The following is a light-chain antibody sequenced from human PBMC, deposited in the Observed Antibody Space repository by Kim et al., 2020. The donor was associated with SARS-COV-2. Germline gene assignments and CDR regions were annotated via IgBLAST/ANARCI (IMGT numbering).Light chain of an antibody. Sequence: LSPWERATLSCRASQSVSSSYLASYQQKPGQAPRLLIYGASSRATGIPDRFSGSGSGTDFTLTISRLEPEDFAVYYCQQYGSSPYTFGQGTKLEI. CDR3: QQYGSSPYT. CDR1: QSVSSSY. V-gene: IGKV3-20*01. CDR2: GAS. J-gene: IGKJ2*01.